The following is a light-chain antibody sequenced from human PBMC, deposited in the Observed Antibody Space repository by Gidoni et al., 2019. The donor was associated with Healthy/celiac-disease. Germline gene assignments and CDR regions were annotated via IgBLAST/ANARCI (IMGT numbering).Light chain of an antibody. CDR3: SSYTSSSTRV. CDR2: DVS. V-gene: IGLV2-14*01. J-gene: IGLJ2*01. CDR1: SSYVVGYNY. Sequence: CALTQPSSVSGFPGQSITTSCTGPSSYVVGYNYVSLYQQHPGKAPKLMIYDVSNRPAGVSNRFSGSKSGNTASLTISGLQAEYEADYYCSSYTSSSTRVFGGGTKLTVL.